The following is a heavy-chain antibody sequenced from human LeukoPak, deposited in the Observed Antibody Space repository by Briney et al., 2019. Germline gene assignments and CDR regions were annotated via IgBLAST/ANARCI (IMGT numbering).Heavy chain of an antibody. Sequence: SETLSLTCTVSGGSIGSSSYYWGWIRQPPGKGLEWIGSIYYSGSTYYNPSLKSRVTISVDTSKNQFSLKLSSVTAADTAVYYCARALAVVPAAINPFDYWGQGTLVTVSS. CDR1: GGSIGSSSYY. J-gene: IGHJ4*02. D-gene: IGHD2-2*02. CDR3: ARALAVVPAAINPFDY. V-gene: IGHV4-39*07. CDR2: IYYSGST.